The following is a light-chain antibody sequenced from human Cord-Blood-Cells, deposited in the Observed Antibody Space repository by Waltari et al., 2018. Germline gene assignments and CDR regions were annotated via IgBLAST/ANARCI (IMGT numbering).Light chain of an antibody. CDR2: EVS. CDR3: CSYAGSSTPWV. J-gene: IGLJ3*02. CDR1: SSDVGSYNL. Sequence: QSALTQPAYVSGSPGQSIPISCTGTSSDVGSYNLFSWYQQHPGKAPKLMIYEVSKRPSGVSNRFSGSKSGNTASLTISGLQAEDEADYYCCSYAGSSTPWVFGGGTKLTVL. V-gene: IGLV2-23*02.